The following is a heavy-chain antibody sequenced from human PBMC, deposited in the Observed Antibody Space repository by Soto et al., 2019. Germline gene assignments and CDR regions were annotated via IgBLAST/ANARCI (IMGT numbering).Heavy chain of an antibody. CDR2: ISYDGSNK. V-gene: IGHV3-30*18. CDR1: GFTFSSYG. Sequence: VQLVESGGGVVQPGRSLRLSCAASGFTFSSYGMHWVRQAPGKGLEWVAVISYDGSNKYYADSVKGRFTISRDNSKNTLYLQMNSLRAEDTAVYYCAKDSAAVLRYFDWSLYYYYGMDVWGQGTTVTVSS. D-gene: IGHD3-9*01. CDR3: AKDSAAVLRYFDWSLYYYYGMDV. J-gene: IGHJ6*02.